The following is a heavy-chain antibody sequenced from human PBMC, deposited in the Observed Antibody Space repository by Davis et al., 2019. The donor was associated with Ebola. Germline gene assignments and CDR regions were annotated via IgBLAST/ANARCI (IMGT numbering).Heavy chain of an antibody. D-gene: IGHD1-26*01. CDR3: AKNSGSYLTTLYGMDV. V-gene: IGHV3-30*18. CDR1: GFTFSSYG. J-gene: IGHJ6*02. Sequence: PGGSLRLSCAASGFTFSSYGMHWVRQAPGKGLEWVAVISYDGSNKYYADSVKGRFTISRDNSKNTLYLQMNSLRAEDTAVYYCAKNSGSYLTTLYGMDVWGQGTTVTVSS. CDR2: ISYDGSNK.